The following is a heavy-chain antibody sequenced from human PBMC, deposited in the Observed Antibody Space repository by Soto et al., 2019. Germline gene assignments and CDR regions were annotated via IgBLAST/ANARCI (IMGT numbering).Heavy chain of an antibody. CDR1: GCTFSSYA. Sequence: SVKVSCKASGCTFSSYAIRWVRQAPGQGLEWMGGIIPIFGTANYAQKFQVRVTITADEATITAYTELSSLRSEDTAVYYCASGDTMVRVTFYYYYYGMDVWGQGTTVTVSS. J-gene: IGHJ6*02. V-gene: IGHV1-69*13. D-gene: IGHD3-10*01. CDR2: IIPIFGTA. CDR3: ASGDTMVRVTFYYYYYGMDV.